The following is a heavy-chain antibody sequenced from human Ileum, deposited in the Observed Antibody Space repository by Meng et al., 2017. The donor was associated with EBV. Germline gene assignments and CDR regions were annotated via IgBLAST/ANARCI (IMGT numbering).Heavy chain of an antibody. CDR3: ARRYYGVPFDN. D-gene: IGHD3-3*01. V-gene: IGHV4-39*01. J-gene: IGHJ4*02. CDR2: IYYSGST. Sequence: QLQLAEPGPGLVKPSETPALTCAVSGDSISSSNHWWGWIRQPPGKGLEWVGTIYYSGSTFYNPSLKSRVTISLDTSKNQFSLKVSSVTAADTAVYYCARRYYGVPFDNWGQGTLVTVSS. CDR1: GDSISSSNHW.